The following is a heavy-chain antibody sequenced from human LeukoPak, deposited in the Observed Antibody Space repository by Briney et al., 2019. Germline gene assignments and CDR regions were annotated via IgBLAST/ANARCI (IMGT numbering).Heavy chain of an antibody. CDR3: ARDSNFYYGSGTVQV. V-gene: IGHV4-31*03. CDR2: IYYSGST. Sequence: SETLSLTCTVSGGSISSGGYYWSWIRQHPGRGLEWIGYIYYSGSTYYNPSLKSRVTISVDTSKNQFSLKLSSVTAADTAVYYCARDSNFYYGSGTVQVWGQGTLVTVSS. CDR1: GGSISSGGYY. D-gene: IGHD3-10*01. J-gene: IGHJ4*02.